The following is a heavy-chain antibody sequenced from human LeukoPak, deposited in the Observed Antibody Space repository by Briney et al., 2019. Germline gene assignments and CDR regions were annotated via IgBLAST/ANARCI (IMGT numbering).Heavy chain of an antibody. Sequence: GGSLRLSCAASGFTFSNFWMSWVRQAPGKGLEWVANIKQDGSEKYYVDSVKGRSTISRDNAKNSLYLQMNSLRAEDTAVYYCARQSGYYNTEKNWFDPWGQGTLVTVSS. CDR2: IKQDGSEK. D-gene: IGHD3-22*01. J-gene: IGHJ5*02. CDR3: ARQSGYYNTEKNWFDP. CDR1: GFTFSNFW. V-gene: IGHV3-7*01.